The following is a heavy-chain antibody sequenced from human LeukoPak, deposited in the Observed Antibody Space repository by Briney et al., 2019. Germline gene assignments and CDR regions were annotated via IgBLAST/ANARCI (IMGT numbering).Heavy chain of an antibody. D-gene: IGHD2-2*01. CDR3: AKDPYIVSSTSQNWFDP. CDR1: GFTFSSYA. V-gene: IGHV3-23*01. J-gene: IGHJ5*02. Sequence: GGSLRLSCAASGFTFSSYAMSWVRQAPGKGLEWVSAISGSGGSTYYADSVKGRFTISRDNSKNTLYLQMNSLRAEDTAVYYCAKDPYIVSSTSQNWFDPWGQGTLVTVFS. CDR2: ISGSGGST.